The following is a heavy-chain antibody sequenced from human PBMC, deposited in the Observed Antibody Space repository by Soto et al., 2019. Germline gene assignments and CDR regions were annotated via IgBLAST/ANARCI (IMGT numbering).Heavy chain of an antibody. CDR1: GGTFSSYA. V-gene: IGHV1-69*13. D-gene: IGHD3-3*01. CDR3: ARGPEWLLWDYYGMDV. Sequence: SVKVSCKASGGTFSSYAISWVRQAPGQGLEWMGGIIPIFGTANYAQKFQGRVTVTADESTSTAYMELSSLRSEDTAVYYCARGPEWLLWDYYGMDVWGQGTTVTVSS. CDR2: IIPIFGTA. J-gene: IGHJ6*02.